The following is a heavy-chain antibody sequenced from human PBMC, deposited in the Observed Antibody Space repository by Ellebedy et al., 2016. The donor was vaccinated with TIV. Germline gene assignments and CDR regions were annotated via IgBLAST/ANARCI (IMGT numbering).Heavy chain of an antibody. CDR2: INTDGSSS. CDR1: GFTFSGYY. J-gene: IGHJ4*02. CDR3: ARESVRYFDWDY. V-gene: IGHV3-74*01. D-gene: IGHD3-9*01. Sequence: GGSLRLSCAASGFTFSGYYMHWVRQVPGTGLVWVARINTDGSSSNYADSVEGRFTISRDNAKKTLYLEMSGLRSDDTAVYYCARESVRYFDWDYWGQGTLVAV.